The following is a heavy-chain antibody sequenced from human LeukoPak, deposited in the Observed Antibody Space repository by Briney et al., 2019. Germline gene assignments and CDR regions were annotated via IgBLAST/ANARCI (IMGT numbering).Heavy chain of an antibody. CDR2: IGSGGSMR. CDR1: GFTFETYE. D-gene: IGHD1-26*01. J-gene: IGHJ4*02. Sequence: GSLRLSCAASGFTFETYEMNWVRQTPGRGLEWVAYIGSGGSMRYYADSVKGRFTISRINAKNSLYLQMNSLRVEDTAVYYCARGGSFVNYWGQGTLVTVSS. CDR3: ARGGSFVNY. V-gene: IGHV3-48*03.